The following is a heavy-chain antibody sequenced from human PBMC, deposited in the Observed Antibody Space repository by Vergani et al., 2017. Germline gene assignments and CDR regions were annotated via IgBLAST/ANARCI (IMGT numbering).Heavy chain of an antibody. V-gene: IGHV1-3*01. CDR2: INAGNGNT. J-gene: IGHJ4*02. CDR1: GYTFTSYA. CDR3: ARDYTYDVWSGYYPAYYFDY. Sequence: QVQLVQSGAEVKKPGASVKVSCKASGYTFTSYAMHWVRQAPGQRLEWMAWINAGNGNTKYSQKFPGRVTITRDTSASTAYMELSSLRSEDTSVYYCARDYTYDVWSGYYPAYYFDYWGQGTLVTVSS. D-gene: IGHD3-3*01.